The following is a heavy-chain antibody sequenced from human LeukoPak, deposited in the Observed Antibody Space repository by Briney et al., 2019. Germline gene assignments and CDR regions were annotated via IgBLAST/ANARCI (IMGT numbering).Heavy chain of an antibody. CDR3: AKAHYDSIEDDAFDI. V-gene: IGHV3-30*02. D-gene: IGHD3-22*01. J-gene: IGHJ3*02. CDR1: GLTFGSYG. Sequence: GGSLRLSCAASGLTFGSYGMHWVRQAPGKGLEWVAYIYYDASKTYYADSVKGRFTISRDNAKNSLYLQMNSLRAEDTALYYCAKAHYDSIEDDAFDIWGQGTMVTVSS. CDR2: IYYDASKT.